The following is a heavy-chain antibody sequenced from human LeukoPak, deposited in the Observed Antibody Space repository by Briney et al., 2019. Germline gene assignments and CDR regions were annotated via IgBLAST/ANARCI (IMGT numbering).Heavy chain of an antibody. J-gene: IGHJ4*02. V-gene: IGHV1-2*02. CDR3: ARAMGATYYFDY. CDR1: GYTFTGYY. Sequence: ASVKVSCKASGYTFTGYYMHWVRQAPGQGLEWMGWINPNIGGTNYAQKFQGRVTMTRDTSISTAYMELSRLRSDDTAVYYCARAMGATYYFDYWGQGTLVTVSS. D-gene: IGHD1-26*01. CDR2: INPNIGGT.